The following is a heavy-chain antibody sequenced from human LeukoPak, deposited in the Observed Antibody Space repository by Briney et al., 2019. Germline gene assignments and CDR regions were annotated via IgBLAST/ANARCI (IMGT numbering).Heavy chain of an antibody. CDR3: ARSVYYGMDV. CDR2: IYYSGSS. V-gene: IGHV4-59*01. CDR1: GGSISSYY. D-gene: IGHD5/OR15-5a*01. J-gene: IGHJ6*02. Sequence: SETLSLTCTVSGGSISSYYWSWIRQPPGKGLEWIGYIYYSGSSNYNPSLKSRVTISVDTSKNQFSLKLSSVTAADTAVYYCARSVYYGMDVWGQGTTVTVSS.